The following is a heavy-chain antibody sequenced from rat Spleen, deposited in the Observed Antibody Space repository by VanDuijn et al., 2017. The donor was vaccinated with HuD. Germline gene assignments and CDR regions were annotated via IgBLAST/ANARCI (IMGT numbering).Heavy chain of an antibody. CDR2: ISYDGSST. J-gene: IGHJ2*01. D-gene: IGHD1-1*01. V-gene: IGHV5-29*01. CDR3: ARHDSGPYYFDY. Sequence: EVQLVESDGGLVQPGRSLKLSCAASGFTFSDYYMAWVRQAPTKGLEWVATISYDGSSTYYRDSVKGRFTISRDNAKSTLYLQMDSLRSEDTATYYCARHDSGPYYFDYWGRGVMVTVSS. CDR1: GFTFSDYY.